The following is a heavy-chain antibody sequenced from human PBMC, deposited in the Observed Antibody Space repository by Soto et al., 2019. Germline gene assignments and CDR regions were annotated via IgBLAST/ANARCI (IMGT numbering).Heavy chain of an antibody. D-gene: IGHD6-13*01. CDR2: INPNSGGT. CDR3: ARDQEVSSSWYEDYYYGMDV. J-gene: IGHJ6*02. CDR1: GYTFTGYY. V-gene: IGHV1-2*04. Sequence: GASVKVSFKASGYTFTGYYMHWLRQAPGQGLEWMGWINPNSGGTNYAQKFQGWVTMTRDTSISTAYMELSRLRSDDTAVYYCARDQEVSSSWYEDYYYGMDVWGQGTTVTVSS.